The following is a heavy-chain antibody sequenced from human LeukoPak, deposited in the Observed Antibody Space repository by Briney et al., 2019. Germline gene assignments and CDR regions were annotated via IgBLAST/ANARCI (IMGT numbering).Heavy chain of an antibody. CDR1: GFTFSSYW. D-gene: IGHD1-26*01. CDR2: IKQDGSEK. V-gene: IGHV3-7*01. J-gene: IGHJ4*02. Sequence: GGSLRLSCAASGFTFSSYWMSWVRQAPGKGLEWVANIKQDGSEKYYVDSVKGRFTISRDNAKNSLYLQMNSLRAEDTAVYYCARLKLNFEWELPHYFDYWGQGTLVTVSS. CDR3: ARLKLNFEWELPHYFDY.